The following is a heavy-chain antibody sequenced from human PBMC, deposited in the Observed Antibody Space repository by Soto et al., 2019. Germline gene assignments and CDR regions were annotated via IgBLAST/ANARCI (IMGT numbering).Heavy chain of an antibody. V-gene: IGHV4-59*01. Sequence: PSETLSLTCTVSGGSISSYYWSWIRQPPGKGLEWIGYIYYSGSTNYNPPLKSRVTISVDTSKSQFSLKLSSVTAADTAVYYCARGFEGSPGAFDIWGQGTMVTVSS. D-gene: IGHD1-26*01. J-gene: IGHJ3*02. CDR1: GGSISSYY. CDR2: IYYSGST. CDR3: ARGFEGSPGAFDI.